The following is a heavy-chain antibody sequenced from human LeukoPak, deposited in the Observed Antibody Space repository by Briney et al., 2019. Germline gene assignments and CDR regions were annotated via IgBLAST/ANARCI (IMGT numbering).Heavy chain of an antibody. CDR1: GFMFDDYA. Sequence: GGSLRLSCAASGFMFDDYAMHWVRQAPGKGLEWVPGISWNSGSIVYADSVKGRFTISRDDAKNSLYLQMNSLRTEDTALYYCAKGRLRYFDWLRYYFNYWGQGTLVTVSS. D-gene: IGHD3-9*01. CDR3: AKGRLRYFDWLRYYFNY. J-gene: IGHJ4*02. V-gene: IGHV3-9*01. CDR2: ISWNSGSI.